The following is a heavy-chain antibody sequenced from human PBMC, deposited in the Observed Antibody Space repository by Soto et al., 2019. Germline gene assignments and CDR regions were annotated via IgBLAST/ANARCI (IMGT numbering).Heavy chain of an antibody. J-gene: IGHJ4*02. V-gene: IGHV3-30*18. Sequence: QEYLVQSGGGVVQPGGSLRLSCVASGFTFSSYGMHWVRQAPGKGLEWVAVIFYDGRKTYYADSMKGRFTISRDNSKHTMFLQMNSLREEDTGLYYCAKDRGALRWSEEHYYFDYWGQGALVTVSS. CDR3: AKDRGALRWSEEHYYFDY. D-gene: IGHD4-17*01. CDR1: GFTFSSYG. CDR2: IFYDGRKT.